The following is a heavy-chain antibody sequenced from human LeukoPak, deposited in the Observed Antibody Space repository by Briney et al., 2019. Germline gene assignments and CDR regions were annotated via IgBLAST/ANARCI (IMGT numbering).Heavy chain of an antibody. CDR1: GFTFSKYW. D-gene: IGHD2/OR15-2a*01. V-gene: IGHV3-74*01. CDR3: LTIVETTFDAFDV. Sequence: GGSLRLSCAASGFTFSKYWLHWLRQAPGKGLVWVSRINPDDKSASYADSVKGRFTIARDDARKTLYLQMNSLRAEDTAVYYCLTIVETTFDAFDVWGQGTMVTVSS. CDR2: INPDDKSA. J-gene: IGHJ3*01.